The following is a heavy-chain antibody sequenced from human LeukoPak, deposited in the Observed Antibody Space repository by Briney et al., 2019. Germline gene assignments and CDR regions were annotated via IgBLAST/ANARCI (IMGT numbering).Heavy chain of an antibody. J-gene: IGHJ6*02. CDR3: SRDGAGCSGGSCHSYYYGLDV. D-gene: IGHD2-15*01. CDR1: GFTFSDYY. V-gene: IGHV3-11*01. CDR2: ITSSGSMV. Sequence: GGSLRLSCAASGFTFSDYYMSWIRQAPGKGLEWASYITSSGSMVYYADSVKGRFTISRDNAKNSLYLQMNSLRAEDTAVYYCSRDGAGCSGGSCHSYYYGLDVWGQGTAVTVSS.